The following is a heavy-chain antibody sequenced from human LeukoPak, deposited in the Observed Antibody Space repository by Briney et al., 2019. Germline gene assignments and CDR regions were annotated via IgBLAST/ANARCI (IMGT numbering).Heavy chain of an antibody. CDR2: IYYSGRT. J-gene: IGHJ3*02. V-gene: IGHV4-30-4*01. D-gene: IGHD3-10*01. CDR1: GGSISSGDCY. Sequence: PSETLSLTCTVSGGSISSGDCYWSWIRQPPGKGLEWIGYIYYSGRTYYNPSLKSRVTISVDTSKNQFSLKLSPVTAADTAVYYCARPPSFYGSGSYYNVASDAFDIWGQGTMVTVSS. CDR3: ARPPSFYGSGSYYNVASDAFDI.